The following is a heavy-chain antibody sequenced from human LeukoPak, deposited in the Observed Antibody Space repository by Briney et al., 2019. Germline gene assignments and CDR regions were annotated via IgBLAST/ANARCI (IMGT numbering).Heavy chain of an antibody. CDR2: INGDGSTT. J-gene: IGHJ6*02. CDR3: AKDLGWLQQNYYGMDV. Sequence: TGGSLRLSCAASGFTFSRYWMHWVRQAPGKGLVWVSRINGDGSTTSYADSVKGGFTISRDNSKNTLYLQMNSLRAEDTAVYYCAKDLGWLQQNYYGMDVWGQGTTVTVSS. D-gene: IGHD5-24*01. CDR1: GFTFSRYW. V-gene: IGHV3-74*01.